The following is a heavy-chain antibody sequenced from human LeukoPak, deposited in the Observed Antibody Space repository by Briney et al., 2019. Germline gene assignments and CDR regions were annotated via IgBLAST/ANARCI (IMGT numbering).Heavy chain of an antibody. CDR3: ARTRHGYYYYMDV. CDR1: GGSIGSHY. Sequence: PSETLSLTCTVSGGSIGSHYWSWIRQPPGKGLEWIGYIYYSGSTNYNPSLKSRVTISVDTSKKQVSLKLNSVTAADTAVYFCARTRHGYYYYMDVWGKGTTVTVSS. V-gene: IGHV4-59*11. CDR2: IYYSGST. J-gene: IGHJ6*03.